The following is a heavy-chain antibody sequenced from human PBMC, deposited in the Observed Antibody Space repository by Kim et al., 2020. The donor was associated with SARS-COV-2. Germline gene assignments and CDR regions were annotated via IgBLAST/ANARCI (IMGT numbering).Heavy chain of an antibody. V-gene: IGHV3-30*04. D-gene: IGHD3-22*01. CDR1: GFTFSSYA. J-gene: IGHJ4*02. CDR3: ARPYDSSGYYPAGY. CDR2: ISYDGSNK. Sequence: GGSLRLSCAASGFTFSSYAMHWVRQAPGKGLEWVAVISYDGSNKYYADSVKGRFTISRDNSKNTLYLQMNSLRAEDTAVYYCARPYDSSGYYPAGYWGQGTLVTVSS.